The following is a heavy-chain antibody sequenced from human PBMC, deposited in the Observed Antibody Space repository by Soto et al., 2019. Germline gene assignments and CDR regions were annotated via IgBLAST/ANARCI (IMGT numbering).Heavy chain of an antibody. CDR3: AKDKDKAYYYYGMDV. CDR1: GFTFRSYA. V-gene: IGHV3-23*01. J-gene: IGHJ6*02. Sequence: GGSLRLSCSASGFTFRSYAISWVRQAPGKGLEWVSAISVRGGSTYYADSVKGRFTISRDNSKNTLYLQMNSLRAEDTAVYYCAKDKDKAYYYYGMDVWGRGTTGTVAS. CDR2: ISVRGGST.